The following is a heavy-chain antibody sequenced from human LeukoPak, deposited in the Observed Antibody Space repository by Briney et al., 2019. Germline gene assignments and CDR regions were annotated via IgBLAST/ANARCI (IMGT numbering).Heavy chain of an antibody. CDR2: IYSGGST. J-gene: IGHJ4*02. CDR3: ARGGKVEMATNYFDY. CDR1: GFTVSSNY. D-gene: IGHD5-24*01. Sequence: HTGGSLRLSCAASGFTVSSNYMSWVRQAPGKGLEWVSVIYSGGSTYYADSVKGRFTISRDNSKNTLYLQMNSLRAEDTAVYYCARGGKVEMATNYFDYWGQGTLVTVSS. V-gene: IGHV3-66*01.